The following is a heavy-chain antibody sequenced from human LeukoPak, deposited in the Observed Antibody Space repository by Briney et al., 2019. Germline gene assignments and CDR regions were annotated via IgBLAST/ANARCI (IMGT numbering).Heavy chain of an antibody. Sequence: SQSLSLTRVISGDSVSSNSVPGTSIRQSPSRGLEWLGRTYYRSRWCYEYAVPVKNRLTINPDKSKNQFSLQLNVLTPEDTAVYFCARGGYGRSVSLFDPWGLGTLVTVPS. V-gene: IGHV6-1*01. CDR3: ARGGYGRSVSLFDP. CDR2: TYYRSRWCY. CDR1: GDSVSSNSVP. D-gene: IGHD3-16*01. J-gene: IGHJ5*02.